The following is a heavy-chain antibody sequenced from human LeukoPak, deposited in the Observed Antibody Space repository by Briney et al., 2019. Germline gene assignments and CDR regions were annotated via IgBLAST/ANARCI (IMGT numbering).Heavy chain of an antibody. D-gene: IGHD2-8*02. J-gene: IGHJ6*03. CDR3: ARGPPILAAYYYYYYMDV. CDR2: IYYSGST. Sequence: PSETLSLTCTVSGGSISSYYWSWIRQPPGKGLEWIGYIYYSGSTNYNPSLKSRVTISVDTSKNQFSLKLSSVTAADTAVYYCARGPPILAAYYYYYYMDVWGKGTTVTVSS. V-gene: IGHV4-59*01. CDR1: GGSISSYY.